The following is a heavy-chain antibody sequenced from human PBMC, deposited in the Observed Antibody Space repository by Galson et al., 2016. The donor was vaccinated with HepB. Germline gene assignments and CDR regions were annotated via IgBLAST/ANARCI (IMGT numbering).Heavy chain of an antibody. CDR1: GYTFTDNY. Sequence: SVKVSCKASGYTFTDNYIHWVRQAPGQGLEWMGIVNPDNNSTSYPQKFHGRFPLTWDTSTSTMYMGLSSLRSEDTAVYYCARGGAASTYFFYYGMDVWGQGTTVTVSS. CDR2: VNPDNNST. J-gene: IGHJ6*02. V-gene: IGHV1-46*03. CDR3: ARGGAASTYFFYYGMDV. D-gene: IGHD2-15*01.